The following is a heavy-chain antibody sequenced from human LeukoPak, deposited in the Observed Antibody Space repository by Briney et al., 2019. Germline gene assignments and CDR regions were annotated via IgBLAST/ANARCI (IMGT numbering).Heavy chain of an antibody. V-gene: IGHV1-8*01. J-gene: IGHJ5*02. CDR3: ARSPYCGDDCYSLDWFDP. D-gene: IGHD2-21*02. CDR1: GYTFTSYD. CDR2: MNPNSGNT. Sequence: GASVKVSCKASGYTFTSYDINWVRQATGQGLEWMGWMNPNSGNTGYAQKFQGRVTMTRNTSISTAYMELSSLRSEDTAVYYCARSPYCGDDCYSLDWFDPWGQGTLVTVSS.